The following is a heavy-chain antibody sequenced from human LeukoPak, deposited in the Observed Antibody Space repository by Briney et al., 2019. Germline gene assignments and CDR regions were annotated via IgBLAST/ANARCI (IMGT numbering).Heavy chain of an antibody. CDR3: ASAGSGWEFDY. V-gene: IGHV1-69*02. Sequence: SVKVSCKASGGTFSSYTISWVRQAPGQGLEWMGRIIPILGIANYAQKFQGRVTITADESTSTAYMELSSLRSEDTAVYYCASAGSGWEFDYWGQGTLVTVSS. CDR2: IIPILGIA. J-gene: IGHJ4*02. D-gene: IGHD6-19*01. CDR1: GGTFSSYT.